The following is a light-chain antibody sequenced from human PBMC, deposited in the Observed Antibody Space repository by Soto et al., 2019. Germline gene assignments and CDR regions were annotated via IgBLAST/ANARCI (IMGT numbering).Light chain of an antibody. CDR2: AAS. Sequence: DIQMTQSPSSLSASVGDRVTITCRASQSISSYLNWYQQKPGKAPKLLIYAASSLQRGVPSRFSGSGSGTDFTLTISSLQPEDFATYYCQQRYSTPTFGPGTKVDIK. CDR1: QSISSY. CDR3: QQRYSTPT. J-gene: IGKJ3*01. V-gene: IGKV1-39*01.